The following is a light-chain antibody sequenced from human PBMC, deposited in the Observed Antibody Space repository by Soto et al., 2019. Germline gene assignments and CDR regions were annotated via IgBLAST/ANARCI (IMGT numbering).Light chain of an antibody. CDR3: QQHSNWHPLT. CDR1: TSVGKK. J-gene: IGKJ4*01. V-gene: IGKV3-11*01. CDR2: NAA. Sequence: LLTQSPSTLSLSPGEKAPHSCRASTSVGKKLAWYQQQPGQAPRLLIYNAATSATGIPARFSGSGCGTDFTLTITSREPEDDAVYYYQQHSNWHPLTFGGGTKVDIK.